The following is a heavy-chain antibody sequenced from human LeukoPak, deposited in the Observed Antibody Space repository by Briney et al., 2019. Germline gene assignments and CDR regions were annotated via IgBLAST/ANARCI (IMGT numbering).Heavy chain of an antibody. CDR3: ARDKFVGGDYGFRNYYYYMDV. V-gene: IGHV4-59*01. CDR2: IYYSGST. CDR1: GGSISSYY. J-gene: IGHJ6*03. D-gene: IGHD4-17*01. Sequence: SETLSLTCTVSGGSISSYYWSWIRQPPGKGLEWIGYIYYSGSTNYNPSLKSRVTISVDTSKNQFSLKLNSVTAADTAVYYCARDKFVGGDYGFRNYYYYMDVWGKGTTVTISS.